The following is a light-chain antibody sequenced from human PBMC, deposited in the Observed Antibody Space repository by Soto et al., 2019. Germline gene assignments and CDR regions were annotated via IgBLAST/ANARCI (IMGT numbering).Light chain of an antibody. V-gene: IGLV2-14*01. CDR2: AVS. CDR3: SYMRNSLYV. CDR1: SSDVGDYNY. J-gene: IGLJ1*01. Sequence: QSALTQPASVSGSPGQSITISCTGTSSDVGDYNYVSWYQQHPGKAPKLMISAVSNRPSGVSDRFSGSKSGNTASLTISGLPAEDEADYYCSYMRNSLYVFGTGTKVTVL.